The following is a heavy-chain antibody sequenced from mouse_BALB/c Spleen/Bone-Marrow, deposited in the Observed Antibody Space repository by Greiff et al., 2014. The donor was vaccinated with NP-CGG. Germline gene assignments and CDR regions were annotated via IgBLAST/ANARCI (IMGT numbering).Heavy chain of an antibody. CDR3: AREGGAMDY. V-gene: IGHV5-15*02. J-gene: IGHJ4*01. CDR1: GFTFSDYG. CDR2: ISNLAYSI. Sequence: EVQVVESGGGLVQPGGSRKLSCAASGFTFSDYGMAWVRQAPGKGPEWVAFISNLAYSIYYADTVTGRFTISRENAKKTLYLEMSSLRSEDTAMYYCAREGGAMDYWGQGTSVTVSS.